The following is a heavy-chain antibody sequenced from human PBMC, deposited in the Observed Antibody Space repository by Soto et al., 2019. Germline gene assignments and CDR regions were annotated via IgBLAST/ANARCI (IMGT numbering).Heavy chain of an antibody. CDR1: GFTFGDYA. D-gene: IGHD2-15*01. V-gene: IGHV3-49*03. CDR3: TRIPLGYCSGGSCYVGAFDI. J-gene: IGHJ3*02. Sequence: SGGSLRLSCTASGFTFGDYAMSWFRRAPGKGLEWVGFIRSKAYGGTTEYAASVKGRFTISRDDSKSIAYLQMNSLKTEDTAVYYCTRIPLGYCSGGSCYVGAFDIWGQGTMVTVSS. CDR2: IRSKAYGGTT.